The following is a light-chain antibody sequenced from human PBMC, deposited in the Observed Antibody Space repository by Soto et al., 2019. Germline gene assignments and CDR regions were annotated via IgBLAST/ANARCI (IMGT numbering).Light chain of an antibody. J-gene: IGKJ1*01. V-gene: IGKV1-5*03. CDR3: QQSYSTPRRT. CDR1: QSISSW. Sequence: DIQMTQSPSTLSASVGDRVTITCRASQSISSWLAWYQQKPGKAPKLLIYKASSLESGVPSRFSGSGSGTEFTLTISSLQPDDFATYYCQQSYSTPRRTFGQGTKVEIK. CDR2: KAS.